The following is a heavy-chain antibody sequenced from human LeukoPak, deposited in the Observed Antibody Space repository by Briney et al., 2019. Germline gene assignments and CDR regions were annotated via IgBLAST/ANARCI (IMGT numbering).Heavy chain of an antibody. CDR1: GYTFTGYY. D-gene: IGHD3-10*01. J-gene: IGHJ6*03. CDR3: ARLVGVRGYYYYYMDV. CDR2: INPNSGGT. Sequence: ASVKVSCKASGYTFTGYYMHWVRQAPGQGLEWMGWINPNSGGTNYAQKLQGRVTMTTDTSTSTAYMELRSLRSDDTAVYYCARLVGVRGYYYYYMDVWGKGTTVTVSS. V-gene: IGHV1-2*02.